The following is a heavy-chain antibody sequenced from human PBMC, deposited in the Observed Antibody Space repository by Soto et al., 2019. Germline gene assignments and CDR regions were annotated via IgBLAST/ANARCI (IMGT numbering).Heavy chain of an antibody. CDR3: ARSRLWEQHFDS. J-gene: IGHJ4*02. CDR1: GGSITSEGYY. D-gene: IGHD1-26*01. Sequence: TLSLTCTVSGGSITSEGYYWSWFRQLPGKGLEWIGYIYYSGSIFYNPFLKSRASISAHSSKKQFSLKLSSVTAADTAVYYCARSRLWEQHFDSWGRGTLVTVS. CDR2: IYYSGSI. V-gene: IGHV4-31*03.